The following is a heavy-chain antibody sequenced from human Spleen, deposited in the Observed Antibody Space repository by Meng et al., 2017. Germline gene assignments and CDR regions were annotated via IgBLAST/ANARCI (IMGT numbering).Heavy chain of an antibody. V-gene: IGHV3-11*04. J-gene: IGHJ2*01. D-gene: IGHD3-3*01. CDR2: ISSSGNTK. CDR1: GFTFSDYY. CDR3: ARGYDFWSGYYTGWYFDL. Sequence: GESLKISCAASGFTFSDYYMSWIRQAPGKGLEWVSYISSSGNTKHYADSVRGRVTISRDNALNSLYLQMNSLRVEDTAVYYCARGYDFWSGYYTGWYFDLWGRGTLVTVSS.